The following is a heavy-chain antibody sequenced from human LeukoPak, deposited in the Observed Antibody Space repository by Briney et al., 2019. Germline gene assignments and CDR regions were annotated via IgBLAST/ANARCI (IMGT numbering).Heavy chain of an antibody. CDR1: GASISSYY. V-gene: IGHV4-59*08. CDR2: IYYSGST. Sequence: PSETLSLTCTVSGASISSYYWSWIRQPRGKGLEWIGIIYYSGSTNYNPSLKSRVTISVDTSKNQFSLKLSSVTAADTAVYYCARHPPKWDDILTGYLYYMDVWGKGTTVTVSS. D-gene: IGHD3-9*01. J-gene: IGHJ6*03. CDR3: ARHPPKWDDILTGYLYYMDV.